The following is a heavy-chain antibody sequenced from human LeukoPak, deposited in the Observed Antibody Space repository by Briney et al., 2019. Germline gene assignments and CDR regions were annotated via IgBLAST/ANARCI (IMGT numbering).Heavy chain of an antibody. CDR3: ATDGTPLRVGEVFFDN. Sequence: PGGSLRLSCAASGFTFSSYDMNWVRQAPGRELEWISYISYISDSGTTIYYADSVKGRFTISRDDAKNSVYLQMNSLRDEDTAVYYCATDGTPLRVGEVFFDNWGQGTLVTVSS. CDR1: GFTFSSYD. J-gene: IGHJ4*02. V-gene: IGHV3-48*03. CDR2: ISDSGTTI. D-gene: IGHD3-10*01.